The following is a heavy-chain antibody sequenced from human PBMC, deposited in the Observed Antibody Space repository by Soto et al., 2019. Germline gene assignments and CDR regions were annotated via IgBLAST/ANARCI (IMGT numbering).Heavy chain of an antibody. V-gene: IGHV1-69*08. J-gene: IGHJ4*02. CDR1: GGTFSSYT. D-gene: IGHD3-10*01. CDR2: IIPIVNKP. CDR3: ARAYGLGSYRHFDS. Sequence: QVQLVQSGAEVKKPGSSVKVSCKASGGTFSSYTFNWVRQAPGQGLEWMGRIIPIVNKPNYAQKFQGRVTITADNSTGSAYMELSSMRAEDTPVYYCARAYGLGSYRHFDSWGQGTLVTVS.